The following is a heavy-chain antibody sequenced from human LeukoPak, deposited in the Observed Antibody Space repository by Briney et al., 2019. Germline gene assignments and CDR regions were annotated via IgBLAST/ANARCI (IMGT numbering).Heavy chain of an antibody. CDR3: ARTRETMIVEVDAFYI. J-gene: IGHJ3*02. CDR1: GYTFTSYY. D-gene: IGHD3-22*01. V-gene: IGHV1-46*01. Sequence: GASVKVSCKASGYTFTSYYMHWVRQVPGQGLEWMGIINPSGGSTSYAQKFQGRITMTRDTSTSTVYMELSSLRSEDTAVYYCARTRETMIVEVDAFYIWGQGTMVTVSS. CDR2: INPSGGST.